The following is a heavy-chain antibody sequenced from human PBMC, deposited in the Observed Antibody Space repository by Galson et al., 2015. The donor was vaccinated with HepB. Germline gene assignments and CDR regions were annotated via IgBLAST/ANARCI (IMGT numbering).Heavy chain of an antibody. D-gene: IGHD6-19*01. V-gene: IGHV3-21*01. CDR3: ARDPWGLVRGYFDY. J-gene: IGHJ4*02. CDR2: ISSSSSYV. CDR1: GFTFSSYS. Sequence: SLRLSCAASGFTFSSYSMNWVRQAPGKGLEWVSSISSSSSYVYYADSVKGRFTISRDNAKNSLYLQMNSLRAEDTAVYYCARDPWGLVRGYFDYWGQGTLVTVSS.